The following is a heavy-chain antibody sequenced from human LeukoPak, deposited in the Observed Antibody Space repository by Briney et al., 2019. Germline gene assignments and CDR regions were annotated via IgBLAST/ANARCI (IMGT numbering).Heavy chain of an antibody. CDR1: GGSFSGYS. V-gene: IGHV4-34*01. CDR2: INHSGST. Sequence: SETLSLTCAVNGGSFSGYSWSWIRQPPGKGLEWIGEINHSGSTKYNPSLKSRVTISVDTSKKQLSLELSSMTAADTAVYYCARGYCNSTSCYGAAFDIWGQGTMVTVSS. D-gene: IGHD2-2*01. J-gene: IGHJ3*02. CDR3: ARGYCNSTSCYGAAFDI.